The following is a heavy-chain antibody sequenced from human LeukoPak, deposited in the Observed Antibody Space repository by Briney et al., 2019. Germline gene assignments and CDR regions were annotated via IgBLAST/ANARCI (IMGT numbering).Heavy chain of an antibody. CDR3: AKGDCSSTSCQRSEYFDY. CDR1: GFTFSNYG. Sequence: GGSLRLSCAASGFTFSNYGMHWVRQAPGKGLEWVSAISGRGDNTYYTDSVKGRFTISRDNSKNTLYLQMNSLRAEDTAVYYCAKGDCSSTSCQRSEYFDYWGQGTLVTVSP. D-gene: IGHD2-2*01. J-gene: IGHJ4*02. CDR2: ISGRGDNT. V-gene: IGHV3-23*01.